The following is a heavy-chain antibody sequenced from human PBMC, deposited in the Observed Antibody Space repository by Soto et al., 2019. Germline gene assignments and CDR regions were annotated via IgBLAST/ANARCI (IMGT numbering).Heavy chain of an antibody. CDR2: IYWDDDK. Sequence: QITLKESGPTLVKPTQTFTLACTFSGFSLSTSGMGVGWIRQPPGKALEWLALIYWDDDKRYSPSLKSRLTITKDTPKNQVVLTMTNMDPVDTATDYCEHYSSTSSFDYWGQGTLVTFSS. D-gene: IGHD6-13*01. CDR3: EHYSSTSSFDY. V-gene: IGHV2-5*02. J-gene: IGHJ4*02. CDR1: GFSLSTSGMG.